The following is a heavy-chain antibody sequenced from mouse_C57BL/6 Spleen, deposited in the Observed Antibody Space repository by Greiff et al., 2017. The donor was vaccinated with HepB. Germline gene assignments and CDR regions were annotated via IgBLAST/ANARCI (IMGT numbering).Heavy chain of an antibody. J-gene: IGHJ4*01. CDR1: GYTFTSYW. CDR3: ARPHQSSCYYYGRMGG. Sequence: QVQLQQPGAELVKPGASVKLSCKASGYTFTSYWMHWVKQRPGRGLEWIGRIDPNGGGTKYNEKFKSKATLTVDKPSSTAYMQLSSLTSEDSAVYYGARPHQSSCYYYGRMGGWGQGTTVSVSS. D-gene: IGHD1-1*01. V-gene: IGHV1-72*01. CDR2: IDPNGGGT.